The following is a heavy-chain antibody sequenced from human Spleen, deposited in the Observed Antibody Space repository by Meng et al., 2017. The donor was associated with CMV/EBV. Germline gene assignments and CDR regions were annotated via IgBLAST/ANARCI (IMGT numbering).Heavy chain of an antibody. D-gene: IGHD2-8*01. J-gene: IGHJ4*02. V-gene: IGHV3-23*01. CDR1: GFTFSNYA. Sequence: GESLKISCAASGFTFSNYAMSWVRQAPGKGLEWVSAVTGSGGSTYYADSVKGRFTISRDNSKNTLYLQMNSLRVEDTAVYYCARTLTGYCTNGICYCNYWGQGTLVTVSS. CDR2: VTGSGGST. CDR3: ARTLTGYCTNGICYCNY.